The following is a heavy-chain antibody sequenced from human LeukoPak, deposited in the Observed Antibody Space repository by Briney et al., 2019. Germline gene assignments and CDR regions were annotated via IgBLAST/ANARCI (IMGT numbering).Heavy chain of an antibody. V-gene: IGHV1-18*01. CDR3: ARALYSDSSGYYPGLDH. J-gene: IGHJ4*02. CDR2: ISNYNGDT. CDR1: GYTFNSYG. Sequence: VASVKVSCKASGYTFNSYGFSWVRQAPGQGLEWVGWISNYNGDTRYAQKFQGRVTMTTDTSTRTSNMELRNLGSDDTAVYYCARALYSDSSGYYPGLDHWGQGTLVTVSS. D-gene: IGHD3-22*01.